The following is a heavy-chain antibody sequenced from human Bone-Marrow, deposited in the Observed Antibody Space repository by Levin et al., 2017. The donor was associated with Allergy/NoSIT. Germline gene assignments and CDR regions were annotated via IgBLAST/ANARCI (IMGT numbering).Heavy chain of an antibody. V-gene: IGHV3-30*18. D-gene: IGHD3-22*01. J-gene: IGHJ4*02. CDR3: AKDLYDYDTSGYPRLPRV. CDR2: TSYDGSYK. CDR1: GFTFSSYG. Sequence: PGGSLRLSCVASGFTFSSYGMHWVRQAPGKGPEWVAITSYDGSYKYYVDSVKGRFTISRDNTKNTLYLQMNSLRVDDTAVYYCAKDLYDYDTSGYPRLPRVWGQGTLVTVSS.